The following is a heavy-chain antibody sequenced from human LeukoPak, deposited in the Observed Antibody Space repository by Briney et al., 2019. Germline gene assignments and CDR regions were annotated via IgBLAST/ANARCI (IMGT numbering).Heavy chain of an antibody. CDR3: ARVRDYYGSGSGWFDP. J-gene: IGHJ5*02. D-gene: IGHD3-10*01. Sequence: PSETLSLTCAVYGGSFSGYYWSWIRQPPGKGLEWIGEINHSGSTNYNPSLKSRVTISVDTSKNQFSLKLSSVTAADTAAYYCARVRDYYGSGSGWFDPWGQGTLVTVSS. CDR1: GGSFSGYY. V-gene: IGHV4-34*01. CDR2: INHSGST.